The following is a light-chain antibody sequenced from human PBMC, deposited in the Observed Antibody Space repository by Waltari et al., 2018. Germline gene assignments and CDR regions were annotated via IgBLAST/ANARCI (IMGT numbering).Light chain of an antibody. Sequence: LTQPPSVSVSPGQTASLTCPGGKLGDPSGSWFQQRPGQSPTLVIYQDKERPSGIPERFSGSNSGTTATLTISGTQALDEADYYCQAWDSGPAVFGTGTKVTVL. CDR3: QAWDSGPAV. CDR1: KLGDPS. CDR2: QDK. V-gene: IGLV3-1*01. J-gene: IGLJ1*01.